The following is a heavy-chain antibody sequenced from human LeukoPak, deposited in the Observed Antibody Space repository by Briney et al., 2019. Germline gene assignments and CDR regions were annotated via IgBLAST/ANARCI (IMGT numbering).Heavy chain of an antibody. CDR2: ISYDGSNK. CDR3: ARGPIGEPDAFDI. D-gene: IGHD3-10*01. CDR1: GFTFSSYA. Sequence: AGGSLRLSCAASGFTFSSYAMHWVRQAPGKGLEWVAVISYDGSNKYYADSVKGRFTISRDNSKNTLYLQMNSLRAEDTAVYYCARGPIGEPDAFDIWGQGTMVTVSS. J-gene: IGHJ3*02. V-gene: IGHV3-30*04.